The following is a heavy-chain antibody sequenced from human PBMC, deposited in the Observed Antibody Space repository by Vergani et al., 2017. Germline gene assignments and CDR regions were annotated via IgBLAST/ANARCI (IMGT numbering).Heavy chain of an antibody. J-gene: IGHJ4*02. D-gene: IGHD3-22*01. CDR1: GFTFSDYY. CDR2: ISSSSSYT. V-gene: IGHV3-11*06. Sequence: QVQLVESGGGLVKPGGSLRLSCAASGFTFSDYYMSWIRQAPGKGLEWVSYISSSSSYTNYADSVKGRFTISRDNAKNSLYLQMNSLRAEDTAVYYCAQILDYYDSSGSSDYWGQGTLVTVSS. CDR3: AQILDYYDSSGSSDY.